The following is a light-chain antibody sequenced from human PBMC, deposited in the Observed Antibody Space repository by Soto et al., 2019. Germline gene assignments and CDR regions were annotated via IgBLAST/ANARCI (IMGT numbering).Light chain of an antibody. J-gene: IGKJ1*01. V-gene: IGKV3-11*01. CDR1: QSVSSH. CDR2: GVS. Sequence: EIVLRQAPATLLLSTSSTPTLSFMTSQSVSSHFAWYQQKPGQPPRLLISGVSNSATGIPARFSGSGSGTDFTLTISSLEPEDFAVYYCQQDNIYSAEFCQGT. CDR3: QQDNIYSAE.